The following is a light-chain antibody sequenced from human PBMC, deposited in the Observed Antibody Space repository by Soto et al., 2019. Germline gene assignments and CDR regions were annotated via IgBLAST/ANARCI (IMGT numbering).Light chain of an antibody. J-gene: IGLJ2*01. CDR1: SSDVGGYNY. CDR2: EVS. V-gene: IGLV2-8*01. CDR3: SSYAGSNKSVV. Sequence: QSALTQPPSASGSPGQSVTISCTGTSSDVGGYNYVSWYQQHPGKALKLMIYEVSKRPSGVPDRFSGSKSGNTASLTVSGLQAEDEADYYCSSYAGSNKSVVFGGGTKVTVL.